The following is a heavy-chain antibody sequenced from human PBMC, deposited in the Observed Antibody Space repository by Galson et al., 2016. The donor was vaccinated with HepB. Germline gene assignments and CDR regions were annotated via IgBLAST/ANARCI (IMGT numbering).Heavy chain of an antibody. Sequence: SLRLSCAASGFIFSEFYMAWIRQAPGKGLEWVSQISSTGTTTHSADSVKGRFTISRDNTKNSLYLQMNSLRAEDTAVYYCARAHRRWNYDPDAFDMWGQGTMVTVSS. D-gene: IGHD1-7*01. V-gene: IGHV3-11*01. CDR1: GFIFSEFY. CDR2: ISSTGTTT. CDR3: ARAHRRWNYDPDAFDM. J-gene: IGHJ3*02.